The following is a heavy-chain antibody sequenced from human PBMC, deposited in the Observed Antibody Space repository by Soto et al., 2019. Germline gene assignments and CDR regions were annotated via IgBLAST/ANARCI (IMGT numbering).Heavy chain of an antibody. CDR3: ARDLNYYDSSGYYRPLDY. Sequence: GGSLRLSCAASGFTFSSYGMHWVRQAPGKGLEWVAVIWYDGSNKYYADSVKGRFTISRDNSKNTLYLQMNSLRAEDTAVYYCARDLNYYDSSGYYRPLDYWGQGTLVTVSS. V-gene: IGHV3-33*01. J-gene: IGHJ4*02. CDR1: GFTFSSYG. D-gene: IGHD3-22*01. CDR2: IWYDGSNK.